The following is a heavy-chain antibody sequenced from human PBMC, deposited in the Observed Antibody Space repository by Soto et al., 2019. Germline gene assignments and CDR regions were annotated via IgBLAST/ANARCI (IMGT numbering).Heavy chain of an antibody. CDR3: ARDRDTVMVLDY. CDR2: IIPILGIA. CDR1: GGTFSSYT. V-gene: IGHV1-69*08. D-gene: IGHD5-18*01. Sequence: QVQLVQSGAEVKKPGSSVKVSCKASGGTFSSYTISWVRQAPGQGLEWMGRIIPILGIANYAQRFQGRVTITGDKSTSTAYMELSSLRSEDTAVYYCARDRDTVMVLDYWGQGTLVTVSS. J-gene: IGHJ4*02.